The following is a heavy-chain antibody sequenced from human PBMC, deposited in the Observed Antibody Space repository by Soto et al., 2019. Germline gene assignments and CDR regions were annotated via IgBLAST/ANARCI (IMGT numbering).Heavy chain of an antibody. CDR3: ATDSVAHYYYGMDV. V-gene: IGHV1-24*01. D-gene: IGHD6-19*01. Sequence: ASVKVSCKVSGYTLTELSMHWVRQAPGKGLEWMGGFDPEDGETIYAQKFQGRVTMTEDTSTDTAYMELSSLRSEDTAVYYCATDSVAHYYYGMDVWGQRTTVTVSS. CDR2: FDPEDGET. CDR1: GYTLTELS. J-gene: IGHJ6*02.